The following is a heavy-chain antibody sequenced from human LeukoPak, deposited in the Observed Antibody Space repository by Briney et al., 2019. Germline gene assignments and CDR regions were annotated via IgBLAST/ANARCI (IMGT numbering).Heavy chain of an antibody. CDR1: GFTFSYYW. V-gene: IGHV3-11*06. D-gene: IGHD3-22*01. CDR3: ARDWTYYYDSSGYYRAFDI. Sequence: KPGGSLRLSCAASGFTFSYYWMSWIRQAPGRGLEWVSYVSSSSSYTNYADSVRGRFTISRDNAKDSLYLQMNSLRAEDTAVYYCARDWTYYYDSSGYYRAFDIWGQGTMVTVSS. J-gene: IGHJ3*02. CDR2: VSSSSSYT.